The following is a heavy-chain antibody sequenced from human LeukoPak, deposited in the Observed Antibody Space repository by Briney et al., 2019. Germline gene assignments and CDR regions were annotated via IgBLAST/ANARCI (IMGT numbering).Heavy chain of an antibody. CDR1: ETTFTDSW. J-gene: IGHJ5*02. V-gene: IGHV5-51*01. Sequence: GESLKISCKGSETTFTDSWIGCVRQLPGKGLGWMAIIYAGDSDTSSSMSFQGQVTISVDKSITTAYLQWRSLKASDTAMYYCAIYHSGSSGVWFDPWGQGTLVTVSS. D-gene: IGHD1-26*01. CDR3: AIYHSGSSGVWFDP. CDR2: IYAGDSDT.